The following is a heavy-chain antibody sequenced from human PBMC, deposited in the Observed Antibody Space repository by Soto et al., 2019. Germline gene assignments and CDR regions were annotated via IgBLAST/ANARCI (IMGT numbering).Heavy chain of an antibody. V-gene: IGHV3-23*01. J-gene: IGHJ5*02. CDR1: GFTFSSYA. CDR3: AKDRLSSGSRVRFDP. CDR2: ISGVWNKT. Sequence: EVQLLESGGGLVQPGGSLRLSCAASGFTFSSYAMSWVRQAPGKGREWVSDISGVWNKTYYADSVRGRFTISRDNSKNTLYLKMNSLRAEDTAKYYCAKDRLSSGSRVRFDPWGQGTLVTVSS. D-gene: IGHD6-19*01.